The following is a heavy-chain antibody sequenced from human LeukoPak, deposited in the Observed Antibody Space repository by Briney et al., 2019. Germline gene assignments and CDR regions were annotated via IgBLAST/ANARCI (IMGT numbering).Heavy chain of an antibody. CDR3: ARGPRVSSSWDLAEYFQH. CDR1: GYTFTGYY. Sequence: ASVKVSCKASGYTFTGYYMHWVRQAPGQALEWMGWINPNSGGTNYAQKFQGRVTMTRDTSISTAYMELSRLRSDDTAVYYCARGPRVSSSWDLAEYFQHWGQGTLVTVSS. D-gene: IGHD6-13*01. V-gene: IGHV1-2*02. J-gene: IGHJ1*01. CDR2: INPNSGGT.